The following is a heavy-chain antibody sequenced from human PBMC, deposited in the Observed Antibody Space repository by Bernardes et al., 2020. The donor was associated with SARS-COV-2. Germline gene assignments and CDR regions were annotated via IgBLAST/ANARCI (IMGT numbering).Heavy chain of an antibody. Sequence: SETLSLTCTVSGYSISTNYWSWVRQSPRRGLEWIGYIYYRGSTNYNPSFKSRVTISVDTSKSQFLLRLTSVTAAGTAVFCCARETRDNWFDAWRQGTLVTVSS. V-gene: IGHV4-59*12. D-gene: IGHD2-2*01. CDR1: GYSISTNY. J-gene: IGHJ5*02. CDR3: ARETRDNWFDA. CDR2: IYYRGST.